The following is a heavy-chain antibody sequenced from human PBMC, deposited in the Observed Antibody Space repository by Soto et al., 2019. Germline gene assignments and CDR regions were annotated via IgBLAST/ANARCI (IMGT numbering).Heavy chain of an antibody. CDR2: ISYDGNNR. D-gene: IGHD1-20*01. Sequence: ESGGGVVQPGRSLRVSCAASGFTFSDYGIYWVRQAPGKGLEWVALISYDGNNREYGDSVKGRFTIPRDNSKNTLYLQMNSLRVEDTAVYYCTFGDNSFDYWGQGTLVTVSS. CDR3: TFGDNSFDY. J-gene: IGHJ4*02. CDR1: GFTFSDYG. V-gene: IGHV3-30*03.